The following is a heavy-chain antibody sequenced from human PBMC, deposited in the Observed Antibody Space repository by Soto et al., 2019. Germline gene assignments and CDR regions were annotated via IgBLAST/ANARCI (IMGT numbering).Heavy chain of an antibody. CDR2: IYYSGRT. CDR1: GGYITNYY. V-gene: IGHV4-59*01. CDR3: ARGYCSSTSCYIWDNWFDP. J-gene: IGHJ5*02. Sequence: SETLSLTCAVSGGYITNYYWSWIRQPPGKGLEWIGYIYYSGRTNYNPSLKSRVTISVDTSKNQFSLKLSSVTAADTAVYYCARGYCSSTSCYIWDNWFDPWGQGTLVTSPQ. D-gene: IGHD2-2*02.